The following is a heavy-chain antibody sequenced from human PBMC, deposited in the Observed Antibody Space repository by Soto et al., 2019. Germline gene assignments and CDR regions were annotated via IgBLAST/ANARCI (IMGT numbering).Heavy chain of an antibody. CDR2: IIPIFGTA. CDR3: ARDRYCSSTSCYGYYYYGMDV. J-gene: IGHJ6*02. V-gene: IGHV1-69*13. D-gene: IGHD2-2*01. Sequence: ASVKVSCKASGGTFSSYAISWVRQAPGQGLEWMGGIIPIFGTANYAQKFQGRVKSTADESTSTAYMELSSLRSEDTAVYYCARDRYCSSTSCYGYYYYGMDVWGQGTTVTVSS. CDR1: GGTFSSYA.